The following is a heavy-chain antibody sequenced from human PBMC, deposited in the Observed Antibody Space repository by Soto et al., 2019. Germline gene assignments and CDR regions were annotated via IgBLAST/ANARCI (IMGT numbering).Heavy chain of an antibody. J-gene: IGHJ5*02. V-gene: IGHV3-11*01. Sequence: GGSLRLSCAASGFTFSDYYMSWIRQAPGKGLEWVSYISSSGSTIYYADSVKGRFTISRDNAKNSLYLQMNSLRAEDTAVYYWARVRAVVVPAAILGDNWFDPWGQGTLVTVSS. CDR1: GFTFSDYY. CDR3: ARVRAVVVPAAILGDNWFDP. D-gene: IGHD2-2*01. CDR2: ISSSGSTI.